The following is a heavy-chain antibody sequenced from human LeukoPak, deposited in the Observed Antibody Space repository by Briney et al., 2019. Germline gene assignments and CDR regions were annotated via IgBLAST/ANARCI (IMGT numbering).Heavy chain of an antibody. Sequence: PGGSLRLSCAASGFTFSSYGMHWVRQAPGKGLEWVAVISYDGSNKYYADSVKGRFTISRDNSKNTLYLQMNSLRAEDTAVYYCAKEQQLVRRPPWIYGMDVWGQGTTVTVSS. CDR1: GFTFSSYG. V-gene: IGHV3-30*18. CDR3: AKEQQLVRRPPWIYGMDV. D-gene: IGHD6-13*01. J-gene: IGHJ6*02. CDR2: ISYDGSNK.